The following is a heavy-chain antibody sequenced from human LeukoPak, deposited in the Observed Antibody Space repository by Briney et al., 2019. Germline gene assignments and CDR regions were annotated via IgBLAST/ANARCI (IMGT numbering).Heavy chain of an antibody. D-gene: IGHD2-21*01. J-gene: IGHJ4*02. CDR2: INAGNGKT. Sequence: ASVKVSCKASGYTFTNYAMNWVRQAPGQRLEWTGWINAGNGKTKSSQRFQDRVTITRDTSASTAYMELNSLRSEDTAVYYCARGIWSSHNKDYYFDYWGQGSLVTVSS. V-gene: IGHV1-3*01. CDR3: ARGIWSSHNKDYYFDY. CDR1: GYTFTNYA.